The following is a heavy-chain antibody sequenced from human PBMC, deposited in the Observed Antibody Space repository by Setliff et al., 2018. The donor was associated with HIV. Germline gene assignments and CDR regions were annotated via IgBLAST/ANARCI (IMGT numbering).Heavy chain of an antibody. Sequence: GASVKVSCKTFGYRFTDFYVNWVRQAPGQGLEWMGWINPKSGATSYAQKFQGRVTMTRDTSISTVYMELSRLRSDDTAVYYCARWSSGWSYFDFWGQGTLVTVSS. CDR3: ARWSSGWSYFDF. V-gene: IGHV1-2*02. D-gene: IGHD6-19*01. CDR2: INPKSGAT. CDR1: GYRFTDFY. J-gene: IGHJ4*02.